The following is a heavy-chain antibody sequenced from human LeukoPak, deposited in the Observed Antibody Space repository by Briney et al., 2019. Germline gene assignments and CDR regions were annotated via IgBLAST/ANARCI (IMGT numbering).Heavy chain of an antibody. CDR2: IYYSGST. J-gene: IGHJ3*02. Sequence: SQTLSLTCTVSGGSISSGGYYWSWIRQHPGKGLEWIGYIYYSGSTYYNPSLKSRVTISVDTSKNQFSLKLSSVTAADTAVYYCARDTATAIGYAFDIWGQGTMVTVSS. V-gene: IGHV4-31*03. CDR3: ARDTATAIGYAFDI. D-gene: IGHD2-21*02. CDR1: GGSISSGGYY.